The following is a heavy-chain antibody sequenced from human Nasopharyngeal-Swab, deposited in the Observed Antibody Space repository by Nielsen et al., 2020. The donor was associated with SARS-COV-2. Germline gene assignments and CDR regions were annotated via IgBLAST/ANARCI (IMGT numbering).Heavy chain of an antibody. J-gene: IGHJ3*02. Sequence: VSQMPGKGLEWVAVIWYDGSNKYYADSVKGRFTISRDNSKNTLYLQMNSLRAEDTAVYYCARDRITFGGVIVKGDAFDIWGQGTMVTVSS. CDR3: ARDRITFGGVIVKGDAFDI. V-gene: IGHV3-33*01. D-gene: IGHD3-16*02. CDR2: IWYDGSNK.